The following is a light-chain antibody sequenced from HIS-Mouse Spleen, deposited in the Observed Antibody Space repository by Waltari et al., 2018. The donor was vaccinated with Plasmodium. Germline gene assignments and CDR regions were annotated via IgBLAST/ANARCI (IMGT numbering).Light chain of an antibody. V-gene: IGLV2-23*01. CDR3: CSYAGSSTYV. Sequence: QSALTQPASVSGSPGQSITISCTGTSSDVGSYNLVSWYQQHPDKAPKRMIYEGSKRPSGVSKRFAGSKSGNTASLTISGLQAEDEADYYCCSYAGSSTYVFGTGTKVTVL. J-gene: IGLJ1*01. CDR2: EGS. CDR1: SSDVGSYNL.